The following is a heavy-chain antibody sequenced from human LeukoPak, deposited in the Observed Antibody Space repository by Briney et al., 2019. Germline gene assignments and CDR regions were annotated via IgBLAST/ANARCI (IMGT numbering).Heavy chain of an antibody. CDR1: GYTFTGYY. J-gene: IGHJ5*02. D-gene: IGHD2-15*01. V-gene: IGHV1-2*02. CDR3: ARARTYCSGGSCYSPGVWFDP. Sequence: ASVKVSCKASGYTFTGYYMHWVRQAPGQGLEWMGWINPNSGGTNYAQKFQGRVTMTRDTSISTAYMELSRLRSDDTAVYYCARARTYCSGGSCYSPGVWFDPWGQGTLVTVSS. CDR2: INPNSGGT.